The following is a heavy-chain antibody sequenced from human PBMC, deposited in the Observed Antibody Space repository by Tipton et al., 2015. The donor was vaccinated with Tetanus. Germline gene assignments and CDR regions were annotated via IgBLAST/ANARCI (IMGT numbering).Heavy chain of an antibody. CDR1: GGSFSSFY. V-gene: IGHV4-59*01. Sequence: TLSLTCAVSGGSFSSFYWSWIRQSPGKGLEWIGYIFYAGSTNSNPSLKSRVTISVDKAKNQFSLKLTSVTAADTAVYYCARATEHDIMTGYDNWGPGTQVTVSS. CDR2: IFYAGST. J-gene: IGHJ4*02. D-gene: IGHD3-9*01. CDR3: ARATEHDIMTGYDN.